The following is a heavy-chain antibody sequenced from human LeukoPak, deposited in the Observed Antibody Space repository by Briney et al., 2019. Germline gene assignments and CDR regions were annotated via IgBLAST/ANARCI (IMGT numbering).Heavy chain of an antibody. CDR1: GGSFSGYY. D-gene: IGHD3-3*01. Sequence: PSETLSLTCAVYGGSFSGYYWSWIRQPPGKGLEWIGEINHSGSTNYNPSLKSRVTISVDTSKNQFSLKLSSVTAADTAVYYCARGRVARAARFDYWGKGTLVTVSS. CDR3: ARGRVARAARFDY. CDR2: INHSGST. J-gene: IGHJ4*02. V-gene: IGHV4-34*01.